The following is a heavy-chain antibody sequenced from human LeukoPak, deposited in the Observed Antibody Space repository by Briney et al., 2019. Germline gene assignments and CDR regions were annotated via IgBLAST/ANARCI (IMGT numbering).Heavy chain of an antibody. V-gene: IGHV1-69*13. CDR3: ARGGVVAASPYYFDY. Sequence: SVKVSCKASGGTFISYAISWVRQAPGQGREWKGGIIPIFGTANYAQKFQGRVTITADESTSTAYMELSSLRSEDTAVYYCARGGVVAASPYYFDYWGQGTLVTVSS. D-gene: IGHD2-15*01. J-gene: IGHJ4*02. CDR2: IIPIFGTA. CDR1: GGTFISYA.